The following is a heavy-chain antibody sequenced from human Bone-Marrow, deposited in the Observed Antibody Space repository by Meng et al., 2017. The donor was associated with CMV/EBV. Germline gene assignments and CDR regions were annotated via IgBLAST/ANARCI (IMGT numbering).Heavy chain of an antibody. CDR2: ISSSSSYI. CDR1: GLTFSDYY. V-gene: IGHV3-11*06. D-gene: IGHD3-3*01. J-gene: IGHJ4*02. Sequence: GGSLRLSCAASGLTFSDYYMSWIRQAPGKVLEWVSSISSSSSYIYYADSVKGRFTISRDNAKNSLYLQMNSLRAEDTAVYYCARGKGLRFLEWLPDYWGQGTLVTVSS. CDR3: ARGKGLRFLEWLPDY.